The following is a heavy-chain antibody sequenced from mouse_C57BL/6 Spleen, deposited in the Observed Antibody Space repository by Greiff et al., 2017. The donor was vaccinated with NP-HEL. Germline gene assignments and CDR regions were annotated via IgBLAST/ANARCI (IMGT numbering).Heavy chain of an antibody. CDR3: ARTLLGAMDY. Sequence: EVKLQESGPGLVKPSQSLSLSCSVSGYSITSGYYWNWIRQFPGNILEWMGYISYDGSNNYNPSLKNRISITRDTSKNQFFLKLNSVTTEDTATYYCARTLLGAMDYWGQGTSVTVSS. V-gene: IGHV3-6*01. J-gene: IGHJ4*01. CDR2: ISYDGSN. CDR1: GYSITSGYY. D-gene: IGHD1-1*02.